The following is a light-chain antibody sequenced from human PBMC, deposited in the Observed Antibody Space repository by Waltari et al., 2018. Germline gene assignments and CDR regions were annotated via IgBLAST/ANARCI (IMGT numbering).Light chain of an antibody. Sequence: DIQMTQSPSSLSSLVGDRVTITCRASQYIGYCITWYQHKPGKSPTLLIFAASSLQAGVPSRFIGGGSGTESTLTISSLQPDDFATYYCQQSATTPWTFGQGTLVDI. CDR2: AAS. CDR1: QYIGYC. CDR3: QQSATTPWT. V-gene: IGKV1-39*01. J-gene: IGKJ1*01.